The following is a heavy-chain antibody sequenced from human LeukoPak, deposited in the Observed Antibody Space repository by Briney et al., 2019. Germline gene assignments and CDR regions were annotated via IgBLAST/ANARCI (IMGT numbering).Heavy chain of an antibody. CDR1: GFTFSSYA. V-gene: IGHV3-30-3*01. CDR2: ISYDGSNK. D-gene: IGHD3-10*01. J-gene: IGHJ4*02. Sequence: GGSLRLSCAASGFTFSSYAMHWVRQAPGKGLEWVAVISYDGSNKYYADSVKGRFTISRDNSKNTLYLQMNSLRAEDTAVYYCAREGDYGSGSYYNPYFDYWGQGTLVTVSS. CDR3: AREGDYGSGSYYNPYFDY.